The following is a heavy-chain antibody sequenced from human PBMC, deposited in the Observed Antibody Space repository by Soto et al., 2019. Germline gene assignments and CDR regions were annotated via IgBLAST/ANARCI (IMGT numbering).Heavy chain of an antibody. CDR2: ISGRGGST. D-gene: IGHD4-17*01. CDR3: AKDSTVTTSLYSYYYGLDV. Sequence: EVQLLESGGGLVQPGGSLRLSCTASGFTFSNYAMSWVRRAPDKGLEWVSAISGRGGSTYYADSVKGRFTIRRDNSKNMLLLKMNSLRAEDTALYYCAKDSTVTTSLYSYYYGLDVWGQGTTVTVSS. CDR1: GFTFSNYA. J-gene: IGHJ6*02. V-gene: IGHV3-23*01.